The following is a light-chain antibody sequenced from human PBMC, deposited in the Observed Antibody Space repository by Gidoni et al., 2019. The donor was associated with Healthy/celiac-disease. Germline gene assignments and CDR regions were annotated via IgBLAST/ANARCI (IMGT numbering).Light chain of an antibody. Sequence: DIVMTQSPLSLPVTPGEPASISCRSSQSLLHSNGYNYLDWYLQKPGQSPQLLIYLGSNRASGVPDRFSDSGSGTDFTLKISRVEAEDVGVYYCMQALQTPWAFXGXTKVEIK. J-gene: IGKJ4*01. V-gene: IGKV2-28*01. CDR1: QSLLHSNGYNY. CDR2: LGS. CDR3: MQALQTPWA.